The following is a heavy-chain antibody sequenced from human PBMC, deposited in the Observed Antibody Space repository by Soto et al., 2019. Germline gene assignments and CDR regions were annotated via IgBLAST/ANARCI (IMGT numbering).Heavy chain of an antibody. CDR2: ISSSGSTI. CDR1: GFTFSSYE. CDR3: ARGERYYDYVWGSYRPPFDY. Sequence: LRLSCAASGFTFSSYEMNWVRQAPGKGLEWVSYISSSGSTIYYADSVKGRFTISRDNAKNSLYLQMNSLRAEDTAVYYCARGERYYDYVWGSYRPPFDYWGQGTLDTVSS. V-gene: IGHV3-48*03. D-gene: IGHD3-16*02. J-gene: IGHJ4*02.